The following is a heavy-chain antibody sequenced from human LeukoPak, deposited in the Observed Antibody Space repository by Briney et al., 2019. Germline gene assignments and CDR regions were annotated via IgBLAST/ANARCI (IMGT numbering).Heavy chain of an antibody. CDR1: GGSISSYY. CDR3: ARLTSIAAAGTDYYYYGMDV. CDR2: IYYSGST. V-gene: IGHV4-59*01. J-gene: IGHJ6*04. Sequence: SETLSLTCTVSGGSISSYYWSWIRQPPGKGLEWIGYIYYSGSTNYNPSLKSRVTISVDTSKNQFSLKLSSVTAADTAVYYCARLTSIAAAGTDYYYYGMDVWGKGTTVTVSS. D-gene: IGHD6-13*01.